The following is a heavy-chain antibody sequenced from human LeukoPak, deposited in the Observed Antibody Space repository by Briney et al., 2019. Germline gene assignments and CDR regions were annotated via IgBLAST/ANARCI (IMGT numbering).Heavy chain of an antibody. D-gene: IGHD3-22*01. CDR1: GGSISSYY. Sequence: PSETLSLTCTVSGGSISSYYWSWIRQPAGQGLEWIGRIYTSGSTNYNPSLKSRVTISVDKSKNQFSLKLSSVTAADTAVYYCARSKGDYYDSSGYPFDYWGQGTLVTVSS. J-gene: IGHJ4*02. CDR2: IYTSGST. CDR3: ARSKGDYYDSSGYPFDY. V-gene: IGHV4-4*07.